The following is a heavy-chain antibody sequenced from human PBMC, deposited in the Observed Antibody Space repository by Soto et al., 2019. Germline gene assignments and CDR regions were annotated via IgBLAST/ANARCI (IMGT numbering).Heavy chain of an antibody. J-gene: IGHJ4*02. V-gene: IGHV3-30*18. Sequence: GGSLRLSCAVSGFTFSDNGMHWVRQAPGKGLEWVAVMSYAGTYKYYADSVKGRFTISRDLSGNTLFLQMNSLRLEDTAVYFCAKEMYPRTVLDSSSPWGDYWGQGTLVTVSS. CDR1: GFTFSDNG. CDR2: MSYAGTYK. CDR3: AKEMYPRTVLDSSSPWGDY. D-gene: IGHD6-6*01.